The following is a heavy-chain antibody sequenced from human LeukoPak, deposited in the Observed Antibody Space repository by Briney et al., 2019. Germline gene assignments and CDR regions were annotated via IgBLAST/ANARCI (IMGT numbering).Heavy chain of an antibody. CDR3: ARDAFDI. V-gene: IGHV3-48*02. CDR2: ISTRSTI. J-gene: IGHJ3*02. CDR1: EFTFSTFS. Sequence: PGGSLSLYCAASEFTFSTFSMNRVRRAPGKGLEWVSYISTRSTIYYAESVKGRFTISRDNAKNSLYLQMNSLRDEDTAVYYCARDAFDIWGQGTMVTVSS.